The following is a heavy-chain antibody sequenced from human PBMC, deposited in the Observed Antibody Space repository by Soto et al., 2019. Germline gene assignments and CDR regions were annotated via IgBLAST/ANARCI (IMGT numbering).Heavy chain of an antibody. J-gene: IGHJ4*02. CDR2: IAHDGNK. CDR1: GGSITTNVL. CDR3: AGGRDYDY. V-gene: IGHV4-4*02. Sequence: VQLTESGPGLVRPSGTLSLTCDVSGGSITTNVLWTWVRQLPGRGLEWIGEIAHDGNKNYNPSLAGRVTMSVVLSNSQFSLNVAAVNAADTAVYFCAGGRDYDYWGQGTLVTVSS. D-gene: IGHD1-26*01.